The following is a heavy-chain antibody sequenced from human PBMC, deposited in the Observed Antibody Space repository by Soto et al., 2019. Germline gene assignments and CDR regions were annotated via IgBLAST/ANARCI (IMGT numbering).Heavy chain of an antibody. CDR3: ARDRGSGSYYLGPFYFDY. D-gene: IGHD1-26*01. CDR1: GYTFTDYG. J-gene: IGHJ4*02. Sequence: SVKVSCKASGYTFTDYGFSWVRQAPGQGPEWMGWITPYTGNTKFPQKFQGRVTMTTDRFTSTAYMELKSLTFDDTAVYYCARDRGSGSYYLGPFYFDYWGQGTLVTVSS. CDR2: ITPYTGNT. V-gene: IGHV1-18*01.